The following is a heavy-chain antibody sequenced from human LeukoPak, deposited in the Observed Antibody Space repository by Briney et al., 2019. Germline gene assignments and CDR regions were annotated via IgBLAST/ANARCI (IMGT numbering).Heavy chain of an antibody. D-gene: IGHD3-10*01. V-gene: IGHV4-38-2*02. Sequence: SETLSLTCAVSGYSISSGYYWGWIRQPPGKGLEWIGSIYHSGSTYYNPSLKSRVTISVDTSKNQFSLKLSSVTAADTAVYYCARDMVRGRGWFDPWGQGTLVTVSS. CDR2: IYHSGST. CDR3: ARDMVRGRGWFDP. CDR1: GYSISSGYY. J-gene: IGHJ5*02.